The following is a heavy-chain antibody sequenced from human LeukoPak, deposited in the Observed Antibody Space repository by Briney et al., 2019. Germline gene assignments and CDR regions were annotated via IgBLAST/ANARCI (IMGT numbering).Heavy chain of an antibody. V-gene: IGHV1-69*02. CDR2: IIPILGIA. D-gene: IGHD6-13*01. CDR1: GGTFSSYT. J-gene: IGHJ4*02. Sequence: SVKVSCKASGGTFSSYTISWVRQAPGQGLEWMGRIIPILGIANYAQKFQGRVTITADKSTSTAYMELSSLRSEDTAVYYCARGSGYSDYFDYWGQGTLVAVSS. CDR3: ARGSGYSDYFDY.